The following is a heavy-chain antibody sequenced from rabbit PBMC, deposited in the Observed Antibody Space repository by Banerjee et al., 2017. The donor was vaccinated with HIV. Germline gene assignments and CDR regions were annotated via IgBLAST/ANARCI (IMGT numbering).Heavy chain of an antibody. V-gene: IGHV1S40*01. Sequence: QSLEESGGGLVQPEGSLTLTCTASGFSFTSNPMCWVRQAPGKGLEWIACINTISGDTVYATWAKGRFTISKASWTTVTLQMTSLTAADTATYFCARDLAGVIGWNFNLWGPGPSSPS. CDR3: ARDLAGVIGWNFNL. J-gene: IGHJ4*01. D-gene: IGHD4-1*01. CDR1: GFSFTSNP. CDR2: INTISGDT.